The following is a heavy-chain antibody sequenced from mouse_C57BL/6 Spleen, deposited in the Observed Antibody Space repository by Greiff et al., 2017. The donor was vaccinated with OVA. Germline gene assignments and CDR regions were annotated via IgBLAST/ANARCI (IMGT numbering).Heavy chain of an antibody. Sequence: ESGPGLVKPSQSLSLTCSVTGYSITSGYYWNWIRQFPGNKLEWMGYISYDGSNNYNPSLKNRISITRDTSKNQFFLKLNSVTTEDTATYYCARDPHDGYYDAMDYWGQGTSVTVSS. CDR2: ISYDGSN. CDR1: GYSITSGYY. D-gene: IGHD2-3*01. V-gene: IGHV3-6*01. CDR3: ARDPHDGYYDAMDY. J-gene: IGHJ4*01.